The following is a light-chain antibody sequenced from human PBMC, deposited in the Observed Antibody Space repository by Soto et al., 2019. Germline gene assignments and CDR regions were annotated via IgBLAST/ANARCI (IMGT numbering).Light chain of an antibody. Sequence: QSALTQSASVSASPGQSITISCTETNSDIGTLNSVSWYQQFPGKAPKLMIFGVSVRPSGVSTRFSGSKFGNTAFLYISGLQAEDEADYYCSSYTSSRTYVFGSGTKVTVL. CDR1: NSDIGTLNS. CDR3: SSYTSSRTYV. J-gene: IGLJ1*01. V-gene: IGLV2-14*01. CDR2: GVS.